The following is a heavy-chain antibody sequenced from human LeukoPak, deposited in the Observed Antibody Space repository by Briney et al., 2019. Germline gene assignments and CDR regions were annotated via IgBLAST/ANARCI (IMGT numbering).Heavy chain of an antibody. V-gene: IGHV1-2*02. CDR3: ASSPDSSGPYYYYYYMDV. D-gene: IGHD5-18*01. CDR1: GYTFTGYY. J-gene: IGHJ6*03. Sequence: ASVKVSCKASGYTFTGYYIHWVRQAPGQGLEWMGWINPNSGGTNYAQKFQGRVTMTRDTSISTAYMELSRLRSDDTAVYYCASSPDSSGPYYYYYYMDVWGKGTTVTVSS. CDR2: INPNSGGT.